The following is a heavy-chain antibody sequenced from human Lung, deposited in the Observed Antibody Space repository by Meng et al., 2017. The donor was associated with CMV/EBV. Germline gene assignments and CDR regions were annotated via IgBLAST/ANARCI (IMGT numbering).Heavy chain of an antibody. CDR1: GYSFTDYG. V-gene: IGHV1-18*01. J-gene: IGHJ5*02. Sequence: ASVSVSXLYCGYSFTDYGISWVRQAPGQGLEWVGWISPYDGDTNYARKLQGRVTMTTDTSTTTAYMELRSLRSDDTAVYYCARDLEYCGSTTCYEDCFDPWGQGTLVTVSS. D-gene: IGHD2-2*01. CDR2: ISPYDGDT. CDR3: ARDLEYCGSTTCYEDCFDP.